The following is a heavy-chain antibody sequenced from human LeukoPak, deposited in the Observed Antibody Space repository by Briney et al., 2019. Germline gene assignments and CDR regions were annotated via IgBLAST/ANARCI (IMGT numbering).Heavy chain of an antibody. CDR2: INHSGST. D-gene: IGHD1-1*01. CDR3: ARGNDGWFDP. J-gene: IGHJ5*02. V-gene: IGHV4-34*01. CDR1: GGSFSGYY. Sequence: SETLSLTCAVYGGSFSGYYWSWIRQPPGKGLEWIGEINHSGSTNYNPSLKSRVTISVDTSKNQFSQKLSSVTAADTAVYYCARGNDGWFDPWGQGTLVTVSS.